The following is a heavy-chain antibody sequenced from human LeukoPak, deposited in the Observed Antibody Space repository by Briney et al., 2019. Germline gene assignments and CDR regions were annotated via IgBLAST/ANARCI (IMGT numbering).Heavy chain of an antibody. CDR2: INSGSTYM. D-gene: IGHD1-1*01. CDR1: GFYFSGYS. CDR3: AGVEATTGRNYHYYYMDV. V-gene: IGHV3-21*01. Sequence: GGSLRLSCGASGFYFSGYSMNWVRQAPGKGLEWVASINSGSTYMYYADSVKGRFTIARDNANNSLHLQMYSLRAEDTAVYFCAGVEATTGRNYHYYYMDVWGKGTTVTVSS. J-gene: IGHJ6*03.